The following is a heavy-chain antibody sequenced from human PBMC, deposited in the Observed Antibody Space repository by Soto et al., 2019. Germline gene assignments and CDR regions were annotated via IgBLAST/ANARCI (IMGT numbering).Heavy chain of an antibody. CDR1: GGSITSSSHF. CDR3: ARAYSSSSNWFDP. D-gene: IGHD6-13*01. V-gene: IGHV4-39*07. Sequence: SETLSLTCSASGGSITSSSHFWGWVRQPPGKGLEWIGEINHSGSTNYNPSLKSRVTISVDTSKNQFSLQLSSVTAADTAVYYCARAYSSSSNWFDPWGQGTLVTVSS. CDR2: INHSGST. J-gene: IGHJ5*02.